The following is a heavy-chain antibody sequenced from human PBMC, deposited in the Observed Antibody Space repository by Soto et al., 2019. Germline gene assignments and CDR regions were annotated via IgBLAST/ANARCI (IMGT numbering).Heavy chain of an antibody. Sequence: SETLSLTCVVSGESFSGYYWSWIRQTPGMGLEWIGEVDHRGSTTYDPSLKNRASISIDSSKNLFSLELTSVTAADTALYFCARYEYGNSLYGVDVWGQGTRVTVSS. V-gene: IGHV4-34*01. CDR1: GESFSGYY. CDR2: VDHRGST. CDR3: ARYEYGNSLYGVDV. J-gene: IGHJ6*02. D-gene: IGHD1-7*01.